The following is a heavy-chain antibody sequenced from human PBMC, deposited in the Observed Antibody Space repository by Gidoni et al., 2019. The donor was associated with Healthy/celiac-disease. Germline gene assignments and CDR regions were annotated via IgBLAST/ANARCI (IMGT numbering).Heavy chain of an antibody. CDR1: GFTFSSYG. V-gene: IGHV3-33*01. CDR2: IWYDGSNK. Sequence: QVQLVASGGGVVQPGRSLRLSCAASGFTFSSYGMHWVRQAPGKGLEWVAVIWYDGSNKYYADSVKGRFTISRDNSKNTLYLQMNSLRAEDTAVYYCARAPLPPWGAFDIWGQGTMVTVSS. CDR3: ARAPLPPWGAFDI. D-gene: IGHD7-27*01. J-gene: IGHJ3*02.